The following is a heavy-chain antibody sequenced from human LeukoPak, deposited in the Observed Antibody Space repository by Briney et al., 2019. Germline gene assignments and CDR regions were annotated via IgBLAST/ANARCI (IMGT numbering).Heavy chain of an antibody. V-gene: IGHV4-59*01. J-gene: IGHJ4*02. CDR1: GGSISIYY. CDR2: IYYSGST. D-gene: IGHD3-22*01. CDR3: ARVRRPHYYDSSGYYEIFDY. Sequence: SETLSLTCTVSGGSISIYYWSWIRQPPGKGLEWIGYIYYSGSTNYNPSLKSRVTISVDTSKNQFSLKLSSVTAADTAVYYCARVRRPHYYDSSGYYEIFDYWGQGTLVTVSS.